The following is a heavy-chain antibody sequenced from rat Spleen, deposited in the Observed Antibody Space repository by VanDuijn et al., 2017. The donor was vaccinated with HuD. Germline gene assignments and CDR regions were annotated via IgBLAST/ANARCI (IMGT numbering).Heavy chain of an antibody. CDR2: IWTGGST. V-gene: IGHV2-43*01. J-gene: IGHJ2*01. CDR3: ARDGSGDDFDY. CDR1: XXSLTSYH. D-gene: IGHD3-7*01. Sequence: QVQLXESGPGLVXPSQXXSLTXXVSXXSLTSYHVSWVRQPPGKGLEWEGVIWTGGSTASNSLLKSRLNISRDTSKSQVFLKMNSLQTEDTATYYCARDGSGDDFDYWGQGVMVTVSS.